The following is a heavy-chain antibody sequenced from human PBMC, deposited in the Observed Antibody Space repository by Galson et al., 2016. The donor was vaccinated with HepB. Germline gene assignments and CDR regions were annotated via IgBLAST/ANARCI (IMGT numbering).Heavy chain of an antibody. J-gene: IGHJ3*02. CDR3: TRFGVGGTAFDI. V-gene: IGHV1-69*13. CDR2: IIPVFDTA. D-gene: IGHD3-10*01. CDR1: GGTFGSSA. Sequence: SVKVSCKASGGTFGSSAISWVRQAPGQGLEWMGGIIPVFDTAEYAQKFQGRLTITADESTSTAYMERSSLRSDDTALYYCTRFGVGGTAFDIWGQGTMVTVSS.